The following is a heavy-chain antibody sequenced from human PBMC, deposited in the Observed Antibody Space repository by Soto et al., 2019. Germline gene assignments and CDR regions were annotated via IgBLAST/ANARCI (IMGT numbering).Heavy chain of an antibody. CDR1: GFNFSTYS. J-gene: IGHJ4*02. CDR2: IRSKAYGGTT. V-gene: IGHV3-49*04. CDR3: TRTFYSSGWYQPLFDY. Sequence: GGSLRLSCAASGFNFSTYSMNWVRQAPGKGLEWVGFIRSKAYGGTTEYAASVKGRFTISRDDSKSIAYLQMNSLKTEDTAVYYCTRTFYSSGWYQPLFDYWGQGTLVTVS. D-gene: IGHD6-19*01.